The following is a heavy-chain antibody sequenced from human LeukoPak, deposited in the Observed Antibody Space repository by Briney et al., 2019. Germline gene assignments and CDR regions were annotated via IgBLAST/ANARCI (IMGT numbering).Heavy chain of an antibody. Sequence: PSGTLSLTCTVSGGSVNTDFWWGWVRQPPAKGLEWIGQISRNGNTDYNLTLKNRVTISLDRSKSQFSLKLTSVTAADTAVYYCVNNGKLSLVSWGQGTLVTVSS. CDR1: GGSVNTDFW. D-gene: IGHD1-26*01. CDR2: ISRNGNT. CDR3: VNNGKLSLVS. V-gene: IGHV4-4*02. J-gene: IGHJ5*02.